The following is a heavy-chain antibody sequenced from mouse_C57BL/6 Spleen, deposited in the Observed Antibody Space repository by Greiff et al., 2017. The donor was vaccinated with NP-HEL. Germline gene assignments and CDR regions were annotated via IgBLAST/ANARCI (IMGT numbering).Heavy chain of an antibody. CDR1: GYTFTSYW. CDR3: ARGRYYGSSSYYFDY. V-gene: IGHV1-50*01. J-gene: IGHJ2*01. D-gene: IGHD1-1*01. CDR2: IDPSDSYT. Sequence: VQLQQSGAELVKPGASVKLSCKASGYTFTSYWMHWVKQRPGQGLEWIGEIDPSDSYTNYNQKFKGKATLTVDTSSSTAYMQLSSLTSEDSAVYYCARGRYYGSSSYYFDYWGQGTTLTVSS.